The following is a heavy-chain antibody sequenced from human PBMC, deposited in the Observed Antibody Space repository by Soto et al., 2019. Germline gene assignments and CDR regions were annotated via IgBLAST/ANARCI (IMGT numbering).Heavy chain of an antibody. Sequence: GGSLRLSCAVSGFTFSSFAMSWVRQAPGKGLEWVGRIKSKTDGGTTDYAAPVKGRFTISRDDSKNTLYLQMNSLKTEDTAVYYCTTDPVTMIVVVPSSGWAQGTLVTVSS. V-gene: IGHV3-15*01. CDR3: TTDPVTMIVVVPSSG. J-gene: IGHJ4*02. CDR2: IKSKTDGGTT. CDR1: GFTFSSFA. D-gene: IGHD3-22*01.